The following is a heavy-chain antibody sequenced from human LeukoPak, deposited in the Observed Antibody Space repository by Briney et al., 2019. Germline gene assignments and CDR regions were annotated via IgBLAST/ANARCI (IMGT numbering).Heavy chain of an antibody. V-gene: IGHV1-18*01. CDR2: ISAYNGNT. J-gene: IGHJ6*03. Sequence: ASVKVSCKASGYTFSSYSITWVRQAPGQGLEWMGWISAYNGNTNYAQKLQGRVTMTTDTSTSTAYMELRSLRSDDTAVYYCATHRIFMDVWGKGTTVTISS. CDR1: GYTFSSYS. CDR3: ATHRIFMDV. D-gene: IGHD2-15*01.